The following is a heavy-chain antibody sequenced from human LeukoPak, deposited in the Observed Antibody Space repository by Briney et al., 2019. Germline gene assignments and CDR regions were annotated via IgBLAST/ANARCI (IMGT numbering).Heavy chain of an antibody. Sequence: ASVKVSCKASGDTFTSYYMHWVRQAPGQGLEWMGIINPSGGGTRYAQEFQGRVTMTRDTSTSTVYMELSSLRSEDAAVYYCARAGQYDYGSWFDYWGQGTLVTVSS. CDR1: GDTFTSYY. D-gene: IGHD4/OR15-4a*01. J-gene: IGHJ4*02. CDR2: INPSGGGT. CDR3: ARAGQYDYGSWFDY. V-gene: IGHV1-46*01.